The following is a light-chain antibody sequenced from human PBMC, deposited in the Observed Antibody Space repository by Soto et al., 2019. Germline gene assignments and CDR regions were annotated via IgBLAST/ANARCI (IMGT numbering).Light chain of an antibody. CDR2: DTS. CDR1: QSLTSMY. Sequence: IVLTQSPGTLSLSPGERGTLSCRASQSLTSMYVAWYQHKSGQAPRLLIYDTSTRATGIPDRFSGSGSGTDFTLTISRLEPEDYALYYCHQYGLSPMVTFGPGTRVDIK. J-gene: IGKJ3*01. V-gene: IGKV3-20*01. CDR3: HQYGLSPMVT.